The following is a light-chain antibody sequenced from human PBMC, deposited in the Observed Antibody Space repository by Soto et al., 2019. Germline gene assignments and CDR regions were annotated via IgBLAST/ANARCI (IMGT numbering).Light chain of an antibody. CDR2: GAS. CDR3: QEYNNWPPWT. V-gene: IGKV3-15*01. Sequence: EIVMTQSPATLSVSPGERATLSCRASQSVSSNLAWYQQKPGQAPRLLIYGASTSATGIPARFSGRGSGTEFNHTIGRRQSEDFDTYYCQEYNNWPPWTFGQGTKVEIK. CDR1: QSVSSN. J-gene: IGKJ1*01.